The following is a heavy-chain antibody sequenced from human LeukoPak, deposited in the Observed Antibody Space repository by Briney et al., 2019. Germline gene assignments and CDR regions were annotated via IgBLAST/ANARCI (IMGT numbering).Heavy chain of an antibody. CDR1: GFAFSSYW. V-gene: IGHV3-74*01. D-gene: IGHD1-7*01. CDR3: ARDRTTLGY. J-gene: IGHJ4*02. Sequence: PGGSLRLSCAASGFAFSSYWMHWVRQVPGKGLVWVSRTNSDGSSTSYADSVKGRFTLSRDNAKNTLYLQMNSLRADDTAVYYCARDRTTLGYWGQGTLVTVSS. CDR2: TNSDGSST.